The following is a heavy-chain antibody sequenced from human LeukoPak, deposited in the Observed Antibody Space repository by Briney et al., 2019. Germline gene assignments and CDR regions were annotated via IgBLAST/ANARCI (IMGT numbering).Heavy chain of an antibody. Sequence: SETLSLTCTVSGGSIRSSSYNWGWIRQPPGKGLEWIGSIHYTGTTYYNRALKSRVTISVDTSKKQFSLRLSSVTAADTALYYCARTGGSFYFYYYMDVWGKGTTVTASS. V-gene: IGHV4-39*07. CDR3: ARTGGSFYFYYYMDV. D-gene: IGHD1-26*01. CDR2: IHYTGTT. J-gene: IGHJ6*03. CDR1: GGSIRSSSYN.